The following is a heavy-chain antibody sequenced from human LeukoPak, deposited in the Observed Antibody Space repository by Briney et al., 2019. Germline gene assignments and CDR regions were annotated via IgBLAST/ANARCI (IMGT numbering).Heavy chain of an antibody. Sequence: GSLRLSCAASGFTFSSYAMSWVRQAPGKGLEWVSAISGSGGSTYYADSVKGRFTISRDNSKNTLYLQMNSLRAEDTAVYYCAKGDSSSWFSINYYYGMDVWGQGTTVTVSS. CDR3: AKGDSSSWFSINYYYGMDV. V-gene: IGHV3-23*01. CDR2: ISGSGGST. CDR1: GFTFSSYA. D-gene: IGHD6-13*01. J-gene: IGHJ6*02.